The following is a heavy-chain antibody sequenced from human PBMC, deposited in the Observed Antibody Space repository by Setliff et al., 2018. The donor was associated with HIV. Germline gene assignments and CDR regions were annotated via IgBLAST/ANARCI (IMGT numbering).Heavy chain of an antibody. CDR1: GDSINTPHC. CDR3: ARSKTFYDFWGGYYTHGAFKI. D-gene: IGHD3-3*01. Sequence: SETLSLTCAVSGDSINTPHCWSWVRQSLEKGLEWIGEVCQRGGINYNPFLWSRASISMDKPRNYFSLEMASMTAADTAVYYCARSKTFYDFWGGYYTHGAFKIWGLGTMVTVSS. J-gene: IGHJ3*02. CDR2: VCQRGGI. V-gene: IGHV4-4*02.